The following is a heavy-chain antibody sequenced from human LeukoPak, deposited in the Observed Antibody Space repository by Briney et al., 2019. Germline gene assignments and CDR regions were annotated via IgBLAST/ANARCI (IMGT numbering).Heavy chain of an antibody. CDR2: IIPIFGTA. Sequence: SVKVTCKASGGTFSSYAISWVRQAPGQGLEWMGGIIPIFGTANYAQKFQGRVTITADESTSTAYMELSSLRSEDTAVYYCASPVAVAAPDYYYGMDVWGQGTTVTVSS. D-gene: IGHD2-15*01. J-gene: IGHJ6*02. CDR3: ASPVAVAAPDYYYGMDV. CDR1: GGTFSSYA. V-gene: IGHV1-69*01.